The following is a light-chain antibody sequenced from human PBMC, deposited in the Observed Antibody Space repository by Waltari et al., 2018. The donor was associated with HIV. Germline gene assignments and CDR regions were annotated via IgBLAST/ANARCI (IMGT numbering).Light chain of an antibody. CDR3: QQANTFPLT. J-gene: IGKJ4*01. Sequence: DPVTISCRASQGVSNWLAWYQQRPGEAPKLLIHDVSSLQTGVPSRFSGSGSGTDFALTIDGLQPEDVATYYCQQANTFPLTFGGGTKVEI. V-gene: IGKV1-12*01. CDR1: QGVSNW. CDR2: DVS.